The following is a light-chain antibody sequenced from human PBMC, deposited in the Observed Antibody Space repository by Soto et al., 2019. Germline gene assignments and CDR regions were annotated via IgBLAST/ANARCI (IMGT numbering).Light chain of an antibody. CDR1: SSDVGGYNY. J-gene: IGLJ2*01. V-gene: IGLV2-14*01. CDR2: EVS. CDR3: SSYTSSSTLG. Sequence: QSALTQPASVSGSPGQSITISCTGTSSDVGGYNYVSWYQQHPGKAPKLMIYEVSNRPSGVSNHFSGSKSGNTASLTISGLQAEDEADYYCSSYTSSSTLGFGGGTKLTVL.